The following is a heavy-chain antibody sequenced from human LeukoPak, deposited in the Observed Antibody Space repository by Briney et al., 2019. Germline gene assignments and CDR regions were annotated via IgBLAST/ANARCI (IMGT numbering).Heavy chain of an antibody. V-gene: IGHV4-39*07. CDR3: ARVDSGYYYGPFRY. D-gene: IGHD3-22*01. Sequence: PSETLSLTCTVSGGSISSSSYYWGWIRQPPGKGLEWIGSIYYSGSTYYNPSLKSRVTISVDTSKNQFSLKLSSVTAADTAVYYCARVDSGYYYGPFRYWGQGTLVTVSP. CDR1: GGSISSSSYY. J-gene: IGHJ4*02. CDR2: IYYSGST.